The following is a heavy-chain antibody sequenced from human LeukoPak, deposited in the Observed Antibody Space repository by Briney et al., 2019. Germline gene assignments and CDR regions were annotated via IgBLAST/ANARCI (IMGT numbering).Heavy chain of an antibody. CDR3: ARVDRYHYYLDV. J-gene: IGHJ6*03. CDR1: GGTFRTYS. Sequence: SVKVSCKASGGTFRTYSVTWVRQAPGQGLEWMGGIIPIFGTPNYAQKFQGRVKVTTDDATGTAYMELSSLMSEDTAIYYCARVDRYHYYLDVWGKGTTVTVSS. CDR2: IIPIFGTP. V-gene: IGHV1-69*05.